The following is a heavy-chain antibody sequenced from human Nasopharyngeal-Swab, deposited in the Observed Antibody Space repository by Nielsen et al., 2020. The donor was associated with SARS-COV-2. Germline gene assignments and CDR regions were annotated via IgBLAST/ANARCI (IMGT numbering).Heavy chain of an antibody. CDR3: ATARGHYYDSSGYYRY. CDR1: GYTFTSYD. J-gene: IGHJ4*02. V-gene: IGHV1-8*01. CDR2: MNPNTGNT. D-gene: IGHD3-22*01. Sequence: ASVKVSCKASGYTFTSYDINWMRQATGQGLEWMGWMNPNTGNTGFAQKFQGRVTMTRNTSISTAYMELSSLRSEDTAVYYCATARGHYYDSSGYYRYWGQGTLVTVSS.